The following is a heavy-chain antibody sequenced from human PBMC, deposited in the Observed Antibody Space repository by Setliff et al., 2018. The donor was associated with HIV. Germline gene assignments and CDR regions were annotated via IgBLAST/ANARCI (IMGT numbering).Heavy chain of an antibody. CDR2: IIPIFGTA. Sequence: GASVKVSCKASGGTFSSYAISWVRQAPGQGLEWMGGIIPIFGTANYAQKFQGRVTITADESTSTAYMELSSLRPEDTAVYYCASARIPTGGTSTSLDYWGQGALVTVSS. J-gene: IGHJ4*02. V-gene: IGHV1-69*13. CDR3: ASARIPTGGTSTSLDY. CDR1: GGTFSSYA. D-gene: IGHD1-1*01.